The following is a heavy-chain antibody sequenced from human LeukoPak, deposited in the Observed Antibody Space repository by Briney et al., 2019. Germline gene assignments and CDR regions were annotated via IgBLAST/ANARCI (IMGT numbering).Heavy chain of an antibody. D-gene: IGHD2-2*01. CDR1: GFTFSSYW. CDR2: INTDGSST. Sequence: PGGSLRLSCAASGFTFSSYWMHWVRQAPGKGLVWVSRINTDGSSTSYADSVKGRFTISRDNAKNTLYLQMNSLRAEDTAVYYCARVSRETGLYCSSTSCYPYVAFDIWGQGTMVTVSS. V-gene: IGHV3-74*01. CDR3: ARVSRETGLYCSSTSCYPYVAFDI. J-gene: IGHJ3*02.